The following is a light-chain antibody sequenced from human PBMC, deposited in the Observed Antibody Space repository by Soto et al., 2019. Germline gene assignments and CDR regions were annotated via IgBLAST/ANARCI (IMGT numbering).Light chain of an antibody. CDR1: QSVSTY. Sequence: EDVVTQSAATVSLYPGEGATLSCRASQSVSTYLAWYQQKPGQAPRLLIYTASNRAAGVPARFSGSGSGTDFTLTVSSLEPEDFAVYYCQQSTKWPPSNTFGQGTRLEIK. V-gene: IGKV3-11*01. CDR3: QQSTKWPPSNT. J-gene: IGKJ5*01. CDR2: TAS.